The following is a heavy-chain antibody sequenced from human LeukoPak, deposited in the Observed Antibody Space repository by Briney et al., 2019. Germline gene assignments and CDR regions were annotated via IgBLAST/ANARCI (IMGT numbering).Heavy chain of an antibody. D-gene: IGHD7-27*01. CDR2: TYYKSKWYN. V-gene: IGHV6-1*01. J-gene: IGHJ3*02. CDR1: GDSVSVNSDV. CDR3: ARDADWGYDAFDI. Sequence: PSQTPSLTSAISGDSVSVNSDVSNWIRQSPSRGLEWLGRTYYKSKWYNDYAVSVKSRITISPDTSKNQFSLQLNSVTPEDTAVYYCARDADWGYDAFDIWGQGTMVTVSS.